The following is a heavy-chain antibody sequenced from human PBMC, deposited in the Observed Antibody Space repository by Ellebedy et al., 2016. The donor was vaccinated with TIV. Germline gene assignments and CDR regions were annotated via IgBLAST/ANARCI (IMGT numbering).Heavy chain of an antibody. CDR3: ARRSSSGSFGY. CDR1: GGSISNRDSY. D-gene: IGHD6-6*01. Sequence: GSLRLSXTVSGGSISNRDSYWGWIRQPPGKGLEWIANIYYSGSTYYNPSLKSRVTISVDTSKNQFSLKLSSVTAADTAVYYCARRSSSGSFGYWGQGTLVTVSS. V-gene: IGHV4-39*01. CDR2: IYYSGST. J-gene: IGHJ4*02.